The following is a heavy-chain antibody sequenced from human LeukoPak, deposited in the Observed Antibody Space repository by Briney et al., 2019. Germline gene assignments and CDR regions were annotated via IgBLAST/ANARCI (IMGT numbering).Heavy chain of an antibody. D-gene: IGHD5-18*01. CDR3: ATRGYSYDIYFDY. J-gene: IGHJ4*02. CDR2: ISYDGSNK. Sequence: PGGSLRLSCAASGFTFSSYAMHWVRQAPGKGLEWVAVISYDGSNKYYADSVKSRFTISRDNSKNTLYLQMNSLRAEDTAVYYCATRGYSYDIYFDYWGQGTLVTVSS. CDR1: GFTFSSYA. V-gene: IGHV3-30-3*01.